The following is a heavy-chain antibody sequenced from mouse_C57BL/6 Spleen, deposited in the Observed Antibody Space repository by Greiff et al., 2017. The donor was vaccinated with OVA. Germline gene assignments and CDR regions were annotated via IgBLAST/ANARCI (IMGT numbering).Heavy chain of an antibody. D-gene: IGHD1-1*01. V-gene: IGHV1-81*01. J-gene: IGHJ2*01. CDR2: IYPRSGNT. CDR1: GYTFTSYG. Sequence: QVQLKQSGAELARPGASVKLSCKASGYTFTSYGISWVKQRTGQGLEWIGEIYPRSGNTYYNEKFKGKATLTADKSSSTAYMELRSLTSEDSAVYFCARDYGSSPYEDWGQGTTLTVSS. CDR3: ARDYGSSPYED.